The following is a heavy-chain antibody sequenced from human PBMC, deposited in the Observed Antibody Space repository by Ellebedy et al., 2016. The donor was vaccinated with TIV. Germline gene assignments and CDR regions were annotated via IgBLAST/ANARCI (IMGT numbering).Heavy chain of an antibody. V-gene: IGHV3-30*18. D-gene: IGHD3-16*02. CDR3: ANIGSNWFDP. CDR1: GFTFSSYG. J-gene: IGHJ5*02. CDR2: ISYDGSNK. Sequence: GGSLRLXCAASGFTFSSYGMHWVRQAPGKGLEWVAVISYDGSNKYYADSVKGRFTISRDNSKNTLYLQMNSLRAEDTAVYYCANIGSNWFDPWGQGTLVTVSS.